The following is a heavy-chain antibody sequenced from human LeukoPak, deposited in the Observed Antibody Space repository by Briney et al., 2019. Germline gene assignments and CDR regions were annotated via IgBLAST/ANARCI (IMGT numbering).Heavy chain of an antibody. CDR2: IIPILGIA. V-gene: IGHV1-69*04. D-gene: IGHD6-19*01. J-gene: IGHJ4*02. CDR3: ARLVAVAGTGTDY. Sequence: SVKVSCKASGGTFSSYAISWVRQAPGQGLEWMGRIIPILGIANYAQKFQGRVTITADKSTSTAYMELSSLRSEDTAVYYCARLVAVAGTGTDYWGQGTLVTVSS. CDR1: GGTFSSYA.